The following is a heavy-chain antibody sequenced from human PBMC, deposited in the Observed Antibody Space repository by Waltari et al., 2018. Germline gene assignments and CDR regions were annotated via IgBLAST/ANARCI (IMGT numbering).Heavy chain of an antibody. V-gene: IGHV3-53*01. J-gene: IGHJ4*02. CDR3: ATNGDGDCSLCLAQ. CDR2: IYNDGTK. D-gene: IGHD2-21*02. CDR1: GFIVSTNY. Sequence: EVQLVESGGGVIQPGGSLRLSCAASGFIVSTNYMSWVRQAPGKGLGLVSVIYNDGTKLYADSVKGRFTVSRDNSKNMVHLQMDSLRAEDTAVYYCATNGDGDCSLCLAQWGQGTLVTVSS.